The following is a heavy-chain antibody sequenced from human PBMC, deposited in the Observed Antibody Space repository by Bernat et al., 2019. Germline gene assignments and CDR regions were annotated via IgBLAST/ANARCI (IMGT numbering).Heavy chain of an antibody. D-gene: IGHD6-13*01. J-gene: IGHJ6*03. Sequence: QVQLQQWGAGLLKPSETLSLTCAVYGGSFSGYYWSWIRQPPGKGLEWTGEINHSGSTNYNPSLKSRVTISVDTSKSQFSLKLSSVAAADTAVYYCARGGIWYEYYYYYMDVWGKGTTVTVSS. CDR2: INHSGST. CDR1: GGSFSGYY. CDR3: ARGGIWYEYYYYYMDV. V-gene: IGHV4-34*01.